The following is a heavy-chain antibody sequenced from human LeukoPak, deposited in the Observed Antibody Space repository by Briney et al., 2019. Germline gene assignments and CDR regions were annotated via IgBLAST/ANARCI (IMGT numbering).Heavy chain of an antibody. V-gene: IGHV1-2*02. J-gene: IGHJ2*01. CDR1: GYTFTAHY. D-gene: IGHD3-10*01. CDR3: ARGRGTTMVRGVITNYFDL. Sequence: ASVKVSCRASGYTFTAHYIHWVRQAPGQGLEWMGWIDPNSGGTNYAQKFLGSVTMTGDTSINTAFMELSRLRSDDTAIYYCARGRGTTMVRGVITNYFDLWGRGSLVTVSS. CDR2: IDPNSGGT.